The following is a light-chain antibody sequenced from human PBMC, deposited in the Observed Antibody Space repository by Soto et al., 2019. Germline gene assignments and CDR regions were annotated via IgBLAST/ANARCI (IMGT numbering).Light chain of an antibody. V-gene: IGLV1-44*01. Sequence: QSVLTHPPSASGTPGQRVTISCSGNSSNIGSNTVNWYQQLPGTAPKLLIYSNNQRPSGVPDRFSGSKSGTSASLAISGLQSEDEADYYCAAWDDSLNGSYVFGTGTKVTV. J-gene: IGLJ1*01. CDR2: SNN. CDR1: SSNIGSNT. CDR3: AAWDDSLNGSYV.